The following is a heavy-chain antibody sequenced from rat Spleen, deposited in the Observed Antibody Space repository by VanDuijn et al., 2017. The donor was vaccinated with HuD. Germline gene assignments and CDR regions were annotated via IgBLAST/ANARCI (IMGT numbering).Heavy chain of an antibody. J-gene: IGHJ2*01. CDR3: TRADYGYTGFDY. CDR2: ITNTGGST. V-gene: IGHV5-31*01. Sequence: EVQLVESGGGLVQPGRSLKLSCVASGFTFNNYWMTWIRQAPGKGLEWVASITNTGGSTYYPDSVKGRFTISRDNAKSTLYLQMNSLRSEDTATYYCTRADYGYTGFDYWGQGVMVTVSS. D-gene: IGHD1-9*01. CDR1: GFTFNNYW.